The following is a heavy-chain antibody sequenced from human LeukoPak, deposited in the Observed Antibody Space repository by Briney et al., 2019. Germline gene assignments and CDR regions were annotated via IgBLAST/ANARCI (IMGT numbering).Heavy chain of an antibody. CDR1: GFTFSSYG. Sequence: PGGSPRLSCVASGFTFSSYGMNWVRQAPGKGLEWVSYIRSSGTTIYSADSVKGRFTISRDNAKNSLYLQMNSLRAEDTAVYYCAREGTYGSGDHYHYYMDVWGRGTTVTVSS. D-gene: IGHD3-10*01. CDR3: AREGTYGSGDHYHYYMDV. V-gene: IGHV3-48*01. CDR2: IRSSGTTI. J-gene: IGHJ6*03.